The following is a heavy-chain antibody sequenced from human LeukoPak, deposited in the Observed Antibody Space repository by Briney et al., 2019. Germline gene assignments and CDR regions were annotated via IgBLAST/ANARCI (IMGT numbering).Heavy chain of an antibody. CDR3: AGESFDF. J-gene: IGHJ3*01. V-gene: IGHV3-30*04. Sequence: PGGSLRLSCAASGFSFSNYAMDWVRQAPGKGLEWVAVISKDGSMKYYSDPVKGRFTVSRDNSIHTLYLEMNSLKTEDTAVYYCAGESFDFWSQGTMVTVSS. CDR1: GFSFSNYA. CDR2: ISKDGSMK.